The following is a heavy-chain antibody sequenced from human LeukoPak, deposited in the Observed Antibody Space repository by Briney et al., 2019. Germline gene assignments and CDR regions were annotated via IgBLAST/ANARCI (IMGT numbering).Heavy chain of an antibody. J-gene: IGHJ4*02. CDR3: ARGYLVGLYGGNSVFGY. D-gene: IGHD4-23*01. CDR1: GYTFTGYY. Sequence: ASVKVSCKASGYTFTGYYMHWVRQAPGQGLEWMGWINPNSGGTNYAQKFQGRVTMTRDTSISTAYMELSRLRSDDTAVYYCARGYLVGLYGGNSVFGYWGQGTLVTVSS. CDR2: INPNSGGT. V-gene: IGHV1-2*02.